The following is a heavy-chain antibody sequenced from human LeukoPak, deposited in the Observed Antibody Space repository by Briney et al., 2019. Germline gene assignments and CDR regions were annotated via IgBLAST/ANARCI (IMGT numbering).Heavy chain of an antibody. CDR3: AKDVGATTDY. J-gene: IGHJ4*02. CDR2: IYSDNT. CDR1: GFTVSSNS. D-gene: IGHD1-26*01. V-gene: IGHV3-53*01. Sequence: GGSLRLSCTVSGFTVSSNSMSRVRQAPGKGLEWVSFIYSDNTHYSDSVKGRFTISRDNSKNTLYLQMNSLRAEDTAVYYCAKDVGATTDYWGQGTLVTVSS.